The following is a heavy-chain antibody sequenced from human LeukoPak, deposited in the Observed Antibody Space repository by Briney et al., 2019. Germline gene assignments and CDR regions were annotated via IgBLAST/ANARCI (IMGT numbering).Heavy chain of an antibody. D-gene: IGHD2-15*01. J-gene: IGHJ4*02. CDR2: ISYDSMIK. Sequence: PGGSLRLSCAASGFMFSTYSMNWVRQAPGKGLEWISYISYDSMIKYYADSVRGRFTISRDSAKDSLYLQMHSLRAEDTAVYYCVRDNPRCCGVIPANIDDYWGQGTLATVSS. CDR3: VRDNPRCCGVIPANIDDY. V-gene: IGHV3-48*01. CDR1: GFMFSTYS.